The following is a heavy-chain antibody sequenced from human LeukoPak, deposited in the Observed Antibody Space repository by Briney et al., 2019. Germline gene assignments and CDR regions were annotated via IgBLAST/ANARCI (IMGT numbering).Heavy chain of an antibody. CDR3: AKIPDVSGY. J-gene: IGHJ4*02. CDR1: GFTFGNYA. V-gene: IGHV3-23*01. CDR2: IGASGDSI. Sequence: GGSLRLSCAASGFTFGNYAMSWVRQAPGRGLVWVSSIGASGDSIYYTDSVKGRFTISRDNSKNTLYLQMSSLRVEDTAVYYCAKIPDVSGYWGQGTLVTVSS.